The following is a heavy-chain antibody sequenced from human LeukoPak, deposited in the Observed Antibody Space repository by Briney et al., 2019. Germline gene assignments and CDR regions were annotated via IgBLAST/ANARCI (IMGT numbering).Heavy chain of an antibody. D-gene: IGHD1-14*01. CDR1: GFTFSRYW. V-gene: IGHV3-7*04. CDR3: ARALTIRVRNGY. Sequence: GGSLRLSCAASGFTFSRYWMSWVRQAPGKGLEWVANIKQDGSEKYYVDSVKGRFTISRDNAKNSLYLQMNSLRAEDTAVYYCARALTIRVRNGYWGQGTLVTVSS. J-gene: IGHJ4*02. CDR2: IKQDGSEK.